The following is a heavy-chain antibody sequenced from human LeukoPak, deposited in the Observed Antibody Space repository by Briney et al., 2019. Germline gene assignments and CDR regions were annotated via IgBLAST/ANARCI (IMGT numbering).Heavy chain of an antibody. CDR1: GFTFSTYW. CDR2: INNDGSNT. Sequence: GGSLRLSCGASGFTFSTYWIHWVRHAPGKGLVWVSRINNDGSNTNYADSVKGRFTISRDDSKNTLYLQMNSLRVEDTAVYYCAKPYSGWTSFDYWGQGTLVTVSS. CDR3: AKPYSGWTSFDY. V-gene: IGHV3-74*01. J-gene: IGHJ4*02. D-gene: IGHD6-19*01.